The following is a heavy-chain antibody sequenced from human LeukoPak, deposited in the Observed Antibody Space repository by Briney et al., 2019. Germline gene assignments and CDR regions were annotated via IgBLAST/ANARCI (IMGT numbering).Heavy chain of an antibody. CDR1: GYTFTSYG. D-gene: IGHD2-21*01. V-gene: IGHV1-69*13. J-gene: IGHJ4*02. CDR3: ARAELFGGIPYYFDY. CDR2: IIPIFGTA. Sequence: SVKVSCKASGYTFTSYGISWVRQAPGQGLEWMGGIIPIFGTANYAQKFQGRVTITADESTSTAYMELSSLRSEDTAVYYCARAELFGGIPYYFDYWGQGTLVTVSS.